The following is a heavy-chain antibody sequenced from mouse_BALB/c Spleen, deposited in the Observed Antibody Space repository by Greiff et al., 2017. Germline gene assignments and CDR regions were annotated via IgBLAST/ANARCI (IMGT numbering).Heavy chain of an antibody. Sequence: EVQGVESGGGLVQPGGSMKLSCVASGFTFSNYWMNWVRQSPEKGLEWVAEIRLKSNNYATHYAESVKGRFTISRDDSKSSVYLQMNNLRAEDTGIYYCTRDYGSSYPAWFAYWGQGTLVTVSA. J-gene: IGHJ3*01. CDR1: GFTFSNYW. V-gene: IGHV6-6*02. D-gene: IGHD1-1*01. CDR3: TRDYGSSYPAWFAY. CDR2: IRLKSNNYAT.